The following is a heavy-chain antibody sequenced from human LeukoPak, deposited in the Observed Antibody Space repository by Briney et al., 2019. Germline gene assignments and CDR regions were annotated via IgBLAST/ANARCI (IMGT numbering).Heavy chain of an antibody. CDR3: ARGLYTNGWYYYDY. CDR1: GFTFSSSD. Sequence: GGSLRLSCAASGFTFSSSDMDWVRQAPGKGLEWVASISSSSSLIYYTDSVKGRFTISRDNAKNTLSLQMDSLRAEDTAMYYCARGLYTNGWYYYDYWGQGTLVTVSS. D-gene: IGHD6-19*01. CDR2: ISSSSSLI. V-gene: IGHV3-21*01. J-gene: IGHJ4*02.